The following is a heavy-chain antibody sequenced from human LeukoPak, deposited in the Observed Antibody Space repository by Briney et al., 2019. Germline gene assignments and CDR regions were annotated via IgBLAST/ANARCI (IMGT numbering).Heavy chain of an antibody. J-gene: IGHJ4*02. Sequence: ASVKVSCKTSGYTFTNYDINWVRQATGQGLEWMGWMNPNSGNTGYAQKFQGRVTMTRNTSISTAYMELSSLRSEDTAVYYCARGRVCSGGTCYSGRDYFDYWGQGTLVTVSP. CDR1: GYTFTNYD. CDR3: ARGRVCSGGTCYSGRDYFDY. D-gene: IGHD2-15*01. V-gene: IGHV1-8*01. CDR2: MNPNSGNT.